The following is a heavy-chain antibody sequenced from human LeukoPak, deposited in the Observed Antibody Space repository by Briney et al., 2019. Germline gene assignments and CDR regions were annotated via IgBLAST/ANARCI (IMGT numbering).Heavy chain of an antibody. V-gene: IGHV4-39*07. CDR1: GGSISSSSYY. Sequence: PSETLSLTCIVSGGSISSSSYYWGWLRQPPGKGLEWIGSIYYSGSTYYNPSLKSRVTISVDTSKNQFSLKLSSVTAADTAVYYCARASSGFDYWGQGTLVTVSS. D-gene: IGHD3-10*01. CDR2: IYYSGST. CDR3: ARASSGFDY. J-gene: IGHJ4*02.